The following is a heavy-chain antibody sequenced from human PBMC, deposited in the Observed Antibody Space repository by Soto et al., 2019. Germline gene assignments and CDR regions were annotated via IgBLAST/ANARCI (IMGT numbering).Heavy chain of an antibody. CDR2: ISAAGDP. Sequence: EVQLVESGGGLVQPGGSLRLSCEASGLTFRNYDMHWVRQGTGKGLEWVSGISAAGDPDYADSVEGRFTISRENAQNSFLLQMNRLRVGDTAVYYCARTDRDFYGLDVWGQGTTVIVSS. CDR1: GLTFRNYD. CDR3: ARTDRDFYGLDV. J-gene: IGHJ6*02. V-gene: IGHV3-13*05.